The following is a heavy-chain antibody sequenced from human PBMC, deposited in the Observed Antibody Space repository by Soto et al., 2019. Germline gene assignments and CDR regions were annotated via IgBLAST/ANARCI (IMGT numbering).Heavy chain of an antibody. V-gene: IGHV1-3*01. Sequence: ASVKVSCKASGYTFTSYAMHWVRQAPGQRLEWMGWINAGNGNTKYSQKFQGRVTITRDTSASTAYMELSSLRSEDTAVYYCARLGGRRYCSGGSSPSFFYYRGKGCLVAVSS. D-gene: IGHD2-15*01. J-gene: IGHJ4*02. CDR2: INAGNGNT. CDR3: ARLGGRRYCSGGSSPSFFYY. CDR1: GYTFTSYA.